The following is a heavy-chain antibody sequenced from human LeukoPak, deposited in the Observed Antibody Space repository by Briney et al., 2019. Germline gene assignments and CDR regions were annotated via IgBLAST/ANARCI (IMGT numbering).Heavy chain of an antibody. CDR3: ARGGPLDILTGYYSNWFDP. D-gene: IGHD3-9*01. V-gene: IGHV4-61*05. J-gene: IGHJ5*02. CDR2: IYYSGST. Sequence: PSETLSLTCTVSGGSISSSGYYWGWIRQPPGKGLEWIGYIYYSGSTNYNPSLKSRVTISVDTSKNQFSLKLSSVTAADTAVYYCARGGPLDILTGYYSNWFDPWGQGTLVTVSS. CDR1: GGSISSSGYY.